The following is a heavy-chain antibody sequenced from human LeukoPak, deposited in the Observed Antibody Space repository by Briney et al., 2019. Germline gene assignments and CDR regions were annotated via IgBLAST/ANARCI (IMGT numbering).Heavy chain of an antibody. Sequence: GGSLRLSCAASGFTFSSYSMTWVRQAPGKGLEWVSSISSSSSYIYYADSVKGRFTISRDNAKNSLYLQMNSLRAEDTAVYYCASSSSAYRANFDYWGQGTLVTVSS. D-gene: IGHD6-6*01. CDR2: ISSSSSYI. J-gene: IGHJ4*02. V-gene: IGHV3-21*01. CDR1: GFTFSSYS. CDR3: ASSSSAYRANFDY.